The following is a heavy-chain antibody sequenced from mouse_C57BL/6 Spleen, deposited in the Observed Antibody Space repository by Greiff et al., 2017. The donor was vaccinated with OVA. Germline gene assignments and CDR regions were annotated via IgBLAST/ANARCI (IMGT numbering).Heavy chain of an antibody. J-gene: IGHJ2*01. Sequence: QVQLQQPGAELVKPGASVKLSCKASGYTFTSYWMHWVKQRPGQGLEWIGMIHPNSGSTNYNEKFKSKATLTVDKSSSTAYMQLSSLTSEDSAVYYGARERLGRGHYFDYWGQGTTLTVSS. CDR3: ARERLGRGHYFDY. D-gene: IGHD4-1*01. CDR1: GYTFTSYW. V-gene: IGHV1-64*01. CDR2: IHPNSGST.